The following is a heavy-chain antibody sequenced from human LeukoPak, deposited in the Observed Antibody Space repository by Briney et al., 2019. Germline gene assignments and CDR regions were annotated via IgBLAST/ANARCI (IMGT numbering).Heavy chain of an antibody. D-gene: IGHD2/OR15-2a*01. CDR3: AKDRGLWQSFDY. J-gene: IGHJ4*02. CDR1: GGSISTYY. Sequence: SETLSLTCTVSGGSISTYYWSWIRQPPGKGLEWIGYIYHSGSTKYNPSLKSRVTISVDTSKNQFSLKLSSVTAADTAVYYCAKDRGLWQSFDYWGQGTLVTVSS. CDR2: IYHSGST. V-gene: IGHV4-59*01.